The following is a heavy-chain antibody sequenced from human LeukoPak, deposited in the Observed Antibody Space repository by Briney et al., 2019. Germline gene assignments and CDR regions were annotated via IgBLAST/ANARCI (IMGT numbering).Heavy chain of an antibody. CDR3: ARDRLEYYDSSGYLVDY. Sequence: PGGSLRLSCAASGFTVSSNYMSWVRQAPGKGLEWVSVIYSGGSTYYADSVKGRSTISRDNSKNTLYLQMNSLRAEDTAVYYCARDRLEYYDSSGYLVDYWGQGTLVTVSS. J-gene: IGHJ4*02. D-gene: IGHD3-22*01. CDR1: GFTVSSNY. CDR2: IYSGGST. V-gene: IGHV3-66*02.